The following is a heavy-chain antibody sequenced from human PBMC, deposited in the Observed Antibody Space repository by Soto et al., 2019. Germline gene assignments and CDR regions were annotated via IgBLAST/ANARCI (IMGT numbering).Heavy chain of an antibody. D-gene: IGHD4-4*01. J-gene: IGHJ4*02. CDR1: GYNFMNYY. Sequence: ASVKVSCKASGYNFMNYYIHWVRQAPGQGLEWMGIINPSGGSTTYAQKFQGRVTMTRDTSTTTVYMELSSLKSEDTAVYYCARYDYNGYYFDYWGQGTLVTVSS. CDR3: ARYDYNGYYFDY. V-gene: IGHV1-46*01. CDR2: INPSGGST.